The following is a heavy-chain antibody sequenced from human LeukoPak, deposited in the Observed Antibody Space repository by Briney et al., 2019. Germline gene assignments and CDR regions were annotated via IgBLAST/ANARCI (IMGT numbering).Heavy chain of an antibody. J-gene: IGHJ4*02. CDR1: GDSISTYY. D-gene: IGHD2-15*01. Sequence: SETLSLTCTVSGDSISTYYWSWIRQPPGGGLDWIGAIYDSGSTKYNPSLKSRVTVSVDTSRSQFSLKLSPVTAADTAVYYCARVFRSGGNCYFDYWGQGILVTVSS. CDR2: IYDSGST. CDR3: ARVFRSGGNCYFDY. V-gene: IGHV4-59*01.